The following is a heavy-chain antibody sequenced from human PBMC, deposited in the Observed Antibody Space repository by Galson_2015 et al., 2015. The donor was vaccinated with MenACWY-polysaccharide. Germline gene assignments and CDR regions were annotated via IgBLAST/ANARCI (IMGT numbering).Heavy chain of an antibody. CDR2: IYPGDSDT. V-gene: IGHV5-51*01. D-gene: IGHD1/OR15-1a*01. CDR3: ARNNYAGLRGYYYGMDV. CDR1: GYSFTSYW. Sequence: QSGAEVKKPGESLKISCEGSGYSFTSYWIAWVRQMPGKGLVWMGIIYPGDSDTRYSPSFQGQVTISADKSISTAYLQWSSLKASDTAMYYCARNNYAGLRGYYYGMDVWGQGTTVTVSS. J-gene: IGHJ6*02.